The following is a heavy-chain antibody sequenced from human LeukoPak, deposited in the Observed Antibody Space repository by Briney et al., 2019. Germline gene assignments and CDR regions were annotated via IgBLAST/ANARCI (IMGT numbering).Heavy chain of an antibody. D-gene: IGHD3-22*01. J-gene: IGHJ4*02. Sequence: PGGSLRLSCAASGFTFSSYAMTWVRQAPGKGLEWVSYISSSGSTIYYADSVKGRFTISRDNAKNSLYLQMNSLRAEDTAVYYCARGGYYDSSGYYPYWGQGTLVTVSS. CDR1: GFTFSSYA. CDR2: ISSSGSTI. V-gene: IGHV3-48*03. CDR3: ARGGYYDSSGYYPY.